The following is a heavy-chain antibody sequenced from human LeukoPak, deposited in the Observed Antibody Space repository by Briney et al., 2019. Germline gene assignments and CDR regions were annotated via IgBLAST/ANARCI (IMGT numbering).Heavy chain of an antibody. Sequence: ASVTVSCTASGYTFTSYYMHWVRQAPGQGLEWMGIINPSGGSTSYAQKFQGRVTMTRDTSTSTVYMELSSLRSEDTAVYYCARGTIKTYGMDVWGQGTTVTVSS. CDR2: INPSGGST. V-gene: IGHV1-46*01. CDR1: GYTFTSYY. D-gene: IGHD1/OR15-1a*01. CDR3: ARGTIKTYGMDV. J-gene: IGHJ6*02.